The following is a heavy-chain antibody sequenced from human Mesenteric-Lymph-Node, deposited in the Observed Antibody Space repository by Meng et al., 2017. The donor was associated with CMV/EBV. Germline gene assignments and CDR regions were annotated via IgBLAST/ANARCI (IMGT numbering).Heavy chain of an antibody. J-gene: IGHJ4*02. CDR1: GYTFPGYY. Sequence: KASGYTFPGYYLHWVRQAPGPALEWIGGILPISGKTNYAQKFQGRIPITADESTNTAYLELSSLRSEDTAVYFCARVVRSGFGYFHHWGQGTLVTVSS. D-gene: IGHD3-3*01. CDR2: ILPISGKT. V-gene: IGHV1-69*01. CDR3: ARVVRSGFGYFHH.